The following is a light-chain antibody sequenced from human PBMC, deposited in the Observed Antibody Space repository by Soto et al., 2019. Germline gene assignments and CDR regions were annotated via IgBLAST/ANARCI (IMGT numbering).Light chain of an antibody. CDR2: SNN. CDR1: SSDVGSYNR. V-gene: IGLV1-44*01. Sequence: QSVLTQPPSVSGSPGQSVTISCTGTSSDVGSYNRVSWYQQPPGTAPKLLIYSNNQRPSGVPDRFSGSKSGTSASLAISGLQSEDEADYYCAAWDDSLNGPYVFGTGTKVTVL. J-gene: IGLJ1*01. CDR3: AAWDDSLNGPYV.